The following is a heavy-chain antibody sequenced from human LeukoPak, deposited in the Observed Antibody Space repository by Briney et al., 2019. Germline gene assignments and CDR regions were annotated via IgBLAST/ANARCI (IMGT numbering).Heavy chain of an antibody. D-gene: IGHD3-10*01. V-gene: IGHV3-7*01. CDR2: IRDDGSEK. Sequence: GGSLSLSCAGSAFTFSSYWMSWVRQAPGKGPEWVANIRDDGSEKYYLDSVKGRFTISRDNAKNSLYLQMNSLRAEDTAVYSCARIKEYGFDIWGQGTMVTVSS. CDR1: AFTFSSYW. J-gene: IGHJ3*02. CDR3: ARIKEYGFDI.